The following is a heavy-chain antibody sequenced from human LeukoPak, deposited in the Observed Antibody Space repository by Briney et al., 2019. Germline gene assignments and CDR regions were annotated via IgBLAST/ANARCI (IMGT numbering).Heavy chain of an antibody. CDR1: GGTFSSYA. CDR2: IIPIFGTA. J-gene: IGHJ4*02. D-gene: IGHD3-22*01. CDR3: ARDVYDSSGYSPFYFDY. V-gene: IGHV1-69*01. Sequence: GSSVKVSCKASGGTFSSYAISWVRQAPGQGLEWMGGIIPIFGTANYAQKFQGRVTITADESTSTAYMELSSLRSEDTAVYYCARDVYDSSGYSPFYFDYWGQGTLVTVSS.